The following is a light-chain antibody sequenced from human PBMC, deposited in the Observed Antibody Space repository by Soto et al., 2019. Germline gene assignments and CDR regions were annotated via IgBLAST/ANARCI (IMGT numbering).Light chain of an antibody. CDR1: SSDIGGYNF. CDR2: DVT. Sequence: QSALTQPASVSGSPGQSITISGTGTSSDIGGYNFVSWYQQHPGKAPKLMIYDVTNRPPGLSDRFSGSKSGNTASLTISGLQAEDEADYYYSSYTTSSTLVFGGGTKLTVL. CDR3: SSYTTSSTLV. V-gene: IGLV2-14*03. J-gene: IGLJ3*02.